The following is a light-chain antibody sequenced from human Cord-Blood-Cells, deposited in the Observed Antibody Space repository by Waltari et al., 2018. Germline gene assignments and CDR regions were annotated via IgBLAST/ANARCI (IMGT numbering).Light chain of an antibody. J-gene: IGKJ4*01. Sequence: LPITPSPSSVFCFVGDRGNHTCRASQGISSWLAWYQQKPGKAPKLLIYAASSLQSGVPSRFSGSGSGTDFTLTISSLQPEDFATYYCQQANSFPLTFGGGTKVEIK. CDR2: AAS. CDR1: QGISSW. CDR3: QQANSFPLT. V-gene: IGKV1D-12*01.